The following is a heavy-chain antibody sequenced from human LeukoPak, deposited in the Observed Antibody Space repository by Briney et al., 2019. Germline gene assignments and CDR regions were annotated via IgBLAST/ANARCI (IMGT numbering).Heavy chain of an antibody. J-gene: IGHJ4*02. CDR3: ARGGWLQPLPFDY. CDR2: ISSNGGST. Sequence: PGGSLRLSCAASGFIFSNYAIHWVRQAPGRGLEYVSGISSNGGSTYYANSVKGRFTISRDNSKNTLFLQMASLRSEDMAVNYCARGGWLQPLPFDYWGQGTLVTVSS. D-gene: IGHD5-24*01. V-gene: IGHV3-64*01. CDR1: GFIFSNYA.